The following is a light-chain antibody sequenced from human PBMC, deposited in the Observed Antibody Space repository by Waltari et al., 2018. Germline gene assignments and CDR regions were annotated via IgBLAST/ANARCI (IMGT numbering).Light chain of an antibody. CDR1: QDIRNE. V-gene: IGKV1-6*01. CDR3: LQDHGYPRT. CDR2: AAS. J-gene: IGKJ2*01. Sequence: AIQMTQSPSSLPASVGDRVTITCRASQDIRNELGWYQQRPGKAPSRLIYAASNLQGGVPSRFSGRGSGTDFTLTINSLQPEDFATYYCLQDHGYPRTFGQGTKLEIK.